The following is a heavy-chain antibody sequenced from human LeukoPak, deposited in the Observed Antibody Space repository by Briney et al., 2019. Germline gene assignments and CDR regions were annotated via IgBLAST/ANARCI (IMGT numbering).Heavy chain of an antibody. CDR1: GFTFSSYW. J-gene: IGHJ4*02. CDR2: INSGGSST. Sequence: PGGSLRLSCAASGFTFSSYWMHWVRQAPGKGLVWVSRINSGGSSTSYADSVKGRFTISRDNAKNTLYLQMNSLRAEDTAVYYCARNSGSYRKIDYWGQGTLVTVSS. V-gene: IGHV3-74*01. D-gene: IGHD1-26*01. CDR3: ARNSGSYRKIDY.